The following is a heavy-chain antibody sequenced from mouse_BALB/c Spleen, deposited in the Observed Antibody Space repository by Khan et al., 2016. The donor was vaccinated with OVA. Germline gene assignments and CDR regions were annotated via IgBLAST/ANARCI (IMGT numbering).Heavy chain of an antibody. V-gene: IGHV3-2*02. CDR1: GYSITSDYA. CDR2: ISSIGST. J-gene: IGHJ4*01. D-gene: IGHD2-3*01. CDR3: ARDGSRYNYAMDY. Sequence: VQLKESGPGLVKPSQSLSLTCTVTGYSITSDYAWNWIRQFPGNKLEWMGYISSIGSTNYNPALKSRISITRDTSTNQFFMQLNSVTTEDTATYYCARDGSRYNYAMDYWGQGTSVTVSS.